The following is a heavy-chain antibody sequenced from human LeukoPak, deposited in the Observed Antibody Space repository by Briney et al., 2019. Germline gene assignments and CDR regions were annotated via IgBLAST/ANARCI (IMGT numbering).Heavy chain of an antibody. Sequence: PGGSLRLSCAASGFTFRSYEMNWVRQAPGKGLEWVSYISSSGTSIHYADSVKGRFTISRDNAKNSLYLQMNSLRAEDTAVYYCARDGYADCGGDCYSPLRYWGQGTLVTVSS. CDR1: GFTFRSYE. D-gene: IGHD2-21*02. J-gene: IGHJ4*02. V-gene: IGHV3-48*03. CDR2: ISSSGTSI. CDR3: ARDGYADCGGDCYSPLRY.